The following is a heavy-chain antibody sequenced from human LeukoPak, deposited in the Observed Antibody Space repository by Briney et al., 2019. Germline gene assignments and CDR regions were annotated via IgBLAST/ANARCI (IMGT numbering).Heavy chain of an antibody. V-gene: IGHV3-30*04. CDR3: ARVMGRYCSSTSCYVDY. CDR1: GFTFSSYA. Sequence: PGGSLRLTCAGSGFTFSSYAMHWVRQAPGKGLEWVAVISYDGSNKYYADSVKGRLTISKDNSKNTLYLQMNSLRAEDTAVYYCARVMGRYCSSTSCYVDYWGQGTLVTVSS. D-gene: IGHD2-2*01. J-gene: IGHJ4*02. CDR2: ISYDGSNK.